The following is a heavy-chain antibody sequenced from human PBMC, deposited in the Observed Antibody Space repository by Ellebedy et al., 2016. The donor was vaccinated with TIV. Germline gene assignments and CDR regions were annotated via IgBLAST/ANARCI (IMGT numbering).Heavy chain of an antibody. J-gene: IGHJ4*02. V-gene: IGHV3-11*01. Sequence: GESLKISXAASGFTFSDYYMSWIRQAPGKGLEWVSYIISSGSTIFYADSLKGRSATYYADSVKGRFTISRDNAKNSLYLQINSLRAEDTAIYFCARRNGGVFDLWGQGTLVTVSS. CDR2: IISSGSTIFYADSLKGRSAT. CDR3: ARRNGGVFDL. D-gene: IGHD3-3*01. CDR1: GFTFSDYY.